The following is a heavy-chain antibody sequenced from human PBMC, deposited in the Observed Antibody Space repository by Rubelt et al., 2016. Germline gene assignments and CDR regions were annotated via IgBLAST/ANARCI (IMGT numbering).Heavy chain of an antibody. V-gene: IGHV1-24*01. J-gene: IGHJ4*02. Sequence: QVQLVQSGAEVKKPGASVKVSCKVSGYTLTELSMHWVRQAPGKGLEWMGGFGPEDGETSYEQKFQGRVTMTEDTSTDTAYMELSSLSSEDTAVYYWATGIVGVPAHVPSRDYWGQGTLVTVSS. CDR3: ATGIVGVPAHVPSRDY. CDR2: FGPEDGET. D-gene: IGHD2-2*01. CDR1: GYTLTELS.